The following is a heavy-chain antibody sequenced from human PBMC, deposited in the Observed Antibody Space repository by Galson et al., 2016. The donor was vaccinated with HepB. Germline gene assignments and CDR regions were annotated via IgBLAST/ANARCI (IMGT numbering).Heavy chain of an antibody. CDR1: GFIFSSYS. V-gene: IGHV3-48*02. CDR3: ARDPHALDF. J-gene: IGHJ4*02. Sequence: SLRLSCAASGFIFSSYSMNWVRQAPGKGLEWVSYISRSTPTIYYADSVKGRVTVSRDNAKYSLYLQMNNLSDEDTAVYYCARDPHALDFWGQGTLVTVSS. CDR2: ISRSTPTI.